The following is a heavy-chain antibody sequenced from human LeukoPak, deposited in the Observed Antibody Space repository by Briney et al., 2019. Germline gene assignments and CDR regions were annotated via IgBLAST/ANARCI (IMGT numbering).Heavy chain of an antibody. D-gene: IGHD2-15*01. V-gene: IGHV4-34*09. J-gene: IGHJ3*02. Sequence: SETLSLTCAVYGGSFSGYYWSWIRQPPGKGLEWIGEINHSGSTNYNPSLKSRVTISVDTSKNQFSLKLSSVTAADTAVYYCARAMVVAATNDAFDIWGQGTMVTVSS. CDR3: ARAMVVAATNDAFDI. CDR1: GGSFSGYY. CDR2: INHSGST.